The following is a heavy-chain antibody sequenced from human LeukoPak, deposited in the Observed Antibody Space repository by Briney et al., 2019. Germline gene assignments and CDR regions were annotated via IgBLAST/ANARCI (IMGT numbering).Heavy chain of an antibody. CDR3: ARDLLDDYGDSANDY. J-gene: IGHJ4*02. V-gene: IGHV1-18*01. D-gene: IGHD4-17*01. CDR1: GYTFTSYG. Sequence: ASVKVSCKASGYTFTSYGISWVGQAPGQGLEGLGWISAYNGNTNYAQKLQGRVTMTTDTSTSTAYMELRSLRSDDTAVYYCARDLLDDYGDSANDYWGQGTLVTVSS. CDR2: ISAYNGNT.